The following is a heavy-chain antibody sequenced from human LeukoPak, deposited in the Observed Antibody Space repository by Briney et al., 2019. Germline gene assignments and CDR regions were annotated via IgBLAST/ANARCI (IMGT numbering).Heavy chain of an antibody. CDR2: ISSSGSTI. J-gene: IGHJ6*03. V-gene: IGHV3-48*03. CDR1: GFTFSSYE. D-gene: IGHD2-15*01. Sequence: GGSLRLSCAASGFTFSSYEMNWVRQAPGKGLEWVSYISSSGSTIYYADSVKGRFTISRDNAKNSLYLQMNSLRAEDTAVYYCARNGVDIVVVVAATDDYYYYYMDVWGKGTTVTVSS. CDR3: ARNGVDIVVVVAATDDYYYYYMDV.